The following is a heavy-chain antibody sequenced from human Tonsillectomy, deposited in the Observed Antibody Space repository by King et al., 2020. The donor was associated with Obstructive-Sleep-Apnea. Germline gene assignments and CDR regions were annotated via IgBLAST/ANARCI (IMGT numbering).Heavy chain of an antibody. J-gene: IGHJ4*02. D-gene: IGHD4-17*01. Sequence: QLQESGPGLVKPSATLYLTCTVSGGSISTYFWRWIRQPPGEGVEWIGYIYFSGRTNYKPSLKSRVTISVDTSKNQFSLKLSSVTAADTAVYYCAKNLSPTDWGQGTLVTVSS. CDR3: AKNLSPTD. CDR2: IYFSGRT. CDR1: GGSISTYF. V-gene: IGHV4-59*03.